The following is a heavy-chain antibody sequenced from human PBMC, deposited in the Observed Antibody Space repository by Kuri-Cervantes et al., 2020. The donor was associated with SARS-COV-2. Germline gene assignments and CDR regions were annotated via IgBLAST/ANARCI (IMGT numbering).Heavy chain of an antibody. V-gene: IGHV4-39*07. CDR2: INHSGST. CDR1: GGSISSSSYY. J-gene: IGHJ6*03. Sequence: SETLSLTCTVSGGSISSSSYYWSWIRQPPGKGLEWIGEINHSGSTNYNPSLKSRVTISVDTSKNQFSLKLSSVTAADTAVYYCARGDIVVVPAAKTPYYYYMDVWGKGTTVTVSS. D-gene: IGHD2-2*01. CDR3: ARGDIVVVPAAKTPYYYYMDV.